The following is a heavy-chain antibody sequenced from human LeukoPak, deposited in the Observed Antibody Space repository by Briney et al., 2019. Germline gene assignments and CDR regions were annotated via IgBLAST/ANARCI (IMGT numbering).Heavy chain of an antibody. D-gene: IGHD3-22*01. CDR3: ARVLSIGFHYDY. V-gene: IGHV3-30*03. Sequence: GRSLRLSCAASGFTFSSYGMHWVRQAPGKGLEWVAVISYDGSNKYYADSVKGRFTISRDNSKNTLYLQMSSLRAEDTALYFCARVLSIGFHYDYWGPGTLVTVSS. CDR1: GFTFSSYG. CDR2: ISYDGSNK. J-gene: IGHJ4*02.